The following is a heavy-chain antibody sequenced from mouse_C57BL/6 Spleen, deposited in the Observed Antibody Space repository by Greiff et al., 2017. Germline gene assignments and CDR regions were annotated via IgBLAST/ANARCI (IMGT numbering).Heavy chain of an antibody. V-gene: IGHV1-78*01. CDR1: GYTFTDHT. J-gene: IGHJ4*01. Sequence: VQLQQSDAELVKPGASVKISCKVSGYTFTDHTIHWMKQRPEQGLEWIGYIYPRDGSTKYNEKFKGKATLTADKSSSTAYMQLNSLTSEDSAVYFCAIERDIYYGNYGAMDYWGQGTSVTVSS. CDR3: AIERDIYYGNYGAMDY. D-gene: IGHD2-1*01. CDR2: IYPRDGST.